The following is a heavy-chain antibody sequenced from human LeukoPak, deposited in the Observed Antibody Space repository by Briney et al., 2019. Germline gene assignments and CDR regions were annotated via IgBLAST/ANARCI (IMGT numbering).Heavy chain of an antibody. CDR1: GFTFSSYG. V-gene: IGHV3-33*06. CDR2: IWYDGSNK. CDR3: AKDVSQAAGTDY. D-gene: IGHD6-13*01. Sequence: GRFLRLSCAASGFTFSSYGMHWVRQAPGKGLEWVAVIWYDGSNKYYADSVKGRFTISRDNSRNTLYLQMNSLRAEDTAVYYCAKDVSQAAGTDYWGQGTLVTVSS. J-gene: IGHJ4*02.